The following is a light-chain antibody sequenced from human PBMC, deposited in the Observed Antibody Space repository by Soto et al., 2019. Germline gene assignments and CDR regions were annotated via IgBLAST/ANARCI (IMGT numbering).Light chain of an antibody. J-gene: IGKJ3*01. V-gene: IGKV3-20*01. CDR3: QQYGSAPFT. CDR1: QTFSITY. Sequence: EIVMTQSPATLSVSPGGRATLSCRASQTFSITYLTWYQQKPGQTPRLLIYDASSRAIGIPDRISGSGSGTDFTLTISRLEPEDFAVYYCQQYGSAPFTFGPGTKVDIK. CDR2: DAS.